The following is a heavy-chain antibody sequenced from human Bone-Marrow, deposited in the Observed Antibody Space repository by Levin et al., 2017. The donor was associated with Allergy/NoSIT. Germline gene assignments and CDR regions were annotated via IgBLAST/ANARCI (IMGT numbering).Heavy chain of an antibody. Sequence: GGSLRLSCDASGFTFSSYAMHWVRQAPGKGLEWVSSIDSGSNYKYYADSVKGRFTVSRDNAKNSLYLEVNSLRAEDTGVYYCARDLRYSVNEVRDDAFDFWGQGTMVIVSP. D-gene: IGHD3-10*01. V-gene: IGHV3-21*01. CDR1: GFTFSSYA. CDR3: ARDLRYSVNEVRDDAFDF. J-gene: IGHJ3*01. CDR2: IDSGSNYK.